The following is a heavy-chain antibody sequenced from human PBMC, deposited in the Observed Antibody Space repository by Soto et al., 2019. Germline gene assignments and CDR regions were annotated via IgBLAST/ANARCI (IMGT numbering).Heavy chain of an antibody. V-gene: IGHV1-3*04. Sequence: QAHLVQSGAEVKKPGASVNISCKASGYTFTVYSMHWVRQAPGQGLEWLGRINIGTGDTEYSQKFQGRVMIARDTSATTGYLEVSSLRSEDTAVYFCGRVVARIYGTDVWGQGTTVTVSS. CDR1: GYTFTVYS. J-gene: IGHJ6*02. D-gene: IGHD5-12*01. CDR2: INIGTGDT. CDR3: GRVVARIYGTDV.